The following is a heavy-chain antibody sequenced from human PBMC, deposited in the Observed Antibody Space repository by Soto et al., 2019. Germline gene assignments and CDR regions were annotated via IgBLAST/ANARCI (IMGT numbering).Heavy chain of an antibody. CDR2: IYYSGST. CDR3: ARHNIYYGSGSYYIDY. Sequence: QLQLQESGPGLVKPSETLSLTCTVSGGSISSSSYYWGWIRQPPGKGLEWIGSIYYSGSTYYNPSLKSRVTISVDTSKNQFAMKLSSVTAADTAVYYCARHNIYYGSGSYYIDYWGQGTLVTVSS. CDR1: GGSISSSSYY. D-gene: IGHD3-10*01. J-gene: IGHJ4*02. V-gene: IGHV4-39*01.